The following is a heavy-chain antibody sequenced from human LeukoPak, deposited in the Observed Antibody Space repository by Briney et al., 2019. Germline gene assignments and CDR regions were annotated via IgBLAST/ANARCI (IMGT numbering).Heavy chain of an antibody. CDR3: AKKSPDYNWFDP. CDR1: GFTFGSYG. D-gene: IGHD4/OR15-4a*01. Sequence: PGGSLRLSCAASGFTFGSYGMHWVRQAPGKGLEWVAVISYDGSNKYYADSVKGRFTISRDNSKNTLYLQMNSLRAEDTAVYYCAKKSPDYNWFDPWGQGTLVTVSS. J-gene: IGHJ5*02. V-gene: IGHV3-30*18. CDR2: ISYDGSNK.